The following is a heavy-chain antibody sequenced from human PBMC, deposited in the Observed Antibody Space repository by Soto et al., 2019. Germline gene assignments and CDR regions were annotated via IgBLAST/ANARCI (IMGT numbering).Heavy chain of an antibody. CDR1: GFTFSSYA. V-gene: IGHV3-30-3*01. CDR2: ISYDGSNK. Sequence: PGGSLRLSCAASGFTFSSYAMHWVRQAPGKGLEWVAVISYDGSNKYYADSVKGRFTISRDNSKNTLYLQMNSLRAEDTAVYYCARDGVGDILTGYYNWFDPWGQGTLVTVSS. D-gene: IGHD3-9*01. J-gene: IGHJ5*02. CDR3: ARDGVGDILTGYYNWFDP.